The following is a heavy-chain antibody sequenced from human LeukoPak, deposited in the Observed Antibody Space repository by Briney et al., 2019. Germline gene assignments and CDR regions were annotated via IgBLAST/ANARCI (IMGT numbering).Heavy chain of an antibody. D-gene: IGHD5-18*01. Sequence: SETLSLTCTVSGGSISSYYWSWIRQPPGKGLEWIGYIYYSGSTNYNPSLKSRVTISVDTSKNQFSLKLTSVTAADTAVYYCARYTAMVAFHAHGFDIWGQETMVTVSS. V-gene: IGHV4-59*01. CDR3: ARYTAMVAFHAHGFDI. J-gene: IGHJ3*02. CDR2: IYYSGST. CDR1: GGSISSYY.